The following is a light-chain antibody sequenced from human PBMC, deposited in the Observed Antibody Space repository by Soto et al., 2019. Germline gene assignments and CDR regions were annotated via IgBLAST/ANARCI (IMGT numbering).Light chain of an antibody. Sequence: EIVLTQSPGTLSLSPGERATLSCRASQSVTSTYLAWYQQKPGQSPRLIIYGGSTRASGFPGRFSGGGSGTDFTLTISRLEPEDSAVYYCHCQQFDSSRMYSFGQGTKLEI. CDR1: QSVTSTY. J-gene: IGKJ2*03. CDR3: QQFDSSRMYS. CDR2: GGS. V-gene: IGKV3-20*01.